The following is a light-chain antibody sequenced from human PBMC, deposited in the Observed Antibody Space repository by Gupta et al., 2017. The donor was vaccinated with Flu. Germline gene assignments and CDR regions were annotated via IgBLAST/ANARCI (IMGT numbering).Light chain of an antibody. J-gene: IGLJ2*01. V-gene: IGLV3-21*02. CDR3: QVWDNDSHHHVV. CDR2: DDS. CDR1: NIAIKS. Sequence: SYALTQALSVSVAPGQTARITCGGNNIAIKSVHWYQQKPGQAPLLVVYDDSDRPSGIPDRFSASNSGNTATLTISRVEAGDEADYYCQVWDNDSHHHVVFGGGTKLTVL.